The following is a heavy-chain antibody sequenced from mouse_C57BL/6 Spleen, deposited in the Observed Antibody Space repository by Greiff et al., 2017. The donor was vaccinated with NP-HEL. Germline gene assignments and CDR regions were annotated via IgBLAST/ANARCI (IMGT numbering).Heavy chain of an antibody. CDR3: ARSRWLLSYFDY. D-gene: IGHD2-3*01. Sequence: VQLQQSGPELVKPGASVKISCKASGYAFSSSWMNWVKQRPGKGLEWIGRIYPGDGDTNYNGKFKGKATLTADKSSSTAYMQLSSLTSEDSAVYFCARSRWLLSYFDYWGQGTTLTGSS. CDR1: GYAFSSSW. V-gene: IGHV1-82*01. CDR2: IYPGDGDT. J-gene: IGHJ2*01.